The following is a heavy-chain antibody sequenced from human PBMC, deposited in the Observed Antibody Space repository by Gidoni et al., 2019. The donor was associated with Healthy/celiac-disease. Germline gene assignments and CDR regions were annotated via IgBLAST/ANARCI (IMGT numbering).Heavy chain of an antibody. J-gene: IGHJ4*02. Sequence: QVQLVESGGGVVQPGRSLRLSCAASGFTFSSYGMHWVRQAPGKGLEWVAVIWYDGSNKYYADSVKGRFTISRDNSKNTLYLQMNSLRAEDTAVYYCARGTQGDGYNDGVFDYWGQGTLVTVSS. CDR2: IWYDGSNK. V-gene: IGHV3-33*01. CDR1: GFTFSSYG. CDR3: ARGTQGDGYNDGVFDY. D-gene: IGHD5-12*01.